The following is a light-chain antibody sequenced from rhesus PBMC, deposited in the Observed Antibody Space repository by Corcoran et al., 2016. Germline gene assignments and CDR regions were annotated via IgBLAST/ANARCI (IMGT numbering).Light chain of an antibody. Sequence: DIQMTQSPSSLSASVGDRVTVTCRASQGINKELSWYQQTPGKAPTLLIYAASRLQTGVPYRFSGSGSGTDYTLTINSLQPEYVATYYCLQDYATPYSVGQGTKVEIK. CDR3: LQDYATPYS. V-gene: IGKV1-94*01. J-gene: IGKJ2*01. CDR2: AAS. CDR1: QGINKE.